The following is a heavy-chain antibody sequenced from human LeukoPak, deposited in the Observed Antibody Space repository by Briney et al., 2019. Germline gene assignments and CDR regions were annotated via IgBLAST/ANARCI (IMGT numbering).Heavy chain of an antibody. CDR1: GFTFSSYG. Sequence: PGGSLRLSCAASGFTFSSYGMHWVRQAPGKGLEWVAIIWYDGNNKYHADSVRGRFTISRDNSKNTLYLQMNSLRAEDTAAYYCAKDTKRYCTSTRCSITDHWGQGTLVTVSS. J-gene: IGHJ4*02. CDR2: IWYDGNNK. D-gene: IGHD2-2*01. V-gene: IGHV3-33*06. CDR3: AKDTKRYCTSTRCSITDH.